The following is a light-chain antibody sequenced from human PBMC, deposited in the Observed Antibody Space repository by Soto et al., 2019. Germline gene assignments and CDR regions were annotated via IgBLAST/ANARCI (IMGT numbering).Light chain of an antibody. Sequence: DIQMTQSPSTLSASVVDTVTVTCRASQSISSWLAWYQQKPGKAPKLLIYDASNLEYGVPSRFSGSGFGTEFILTISSLQPDDFATYWCQHYGGMWTFGQGTKGDIK. CDR3: QHYGGMWT. CDR1: QSISSW. V-gene: IGKV1-5*01. J-gene: IGKJ1*01. CDR2: DAS.